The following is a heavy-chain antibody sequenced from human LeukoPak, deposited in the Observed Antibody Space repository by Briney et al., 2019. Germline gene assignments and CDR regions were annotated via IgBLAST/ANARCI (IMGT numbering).Heavy chain of an antibody. CDR1: GFTFSSYG. Sequence: PGGSLRLSCAASGFTFSSYGMHWVRQAPGKGLEWVAVIWYDGSNKYYADPVKGRFTISRDNSKNTLYLQMNSLRAEDTAVYYCAKYPGTAYYFDYWGQGTLVRVPS. J-gene: IGHJ4*02. D-gene: IGHD2-8*02. V-gene: IGHV3-33*06. CDR3: AKYPGTAYYFDY. CDR2: IWYDGSNK.